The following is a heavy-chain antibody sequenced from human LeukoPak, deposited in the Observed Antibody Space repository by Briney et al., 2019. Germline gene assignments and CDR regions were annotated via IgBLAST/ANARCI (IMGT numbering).Heavy chain of an antibody. Sequence: PGGSLRLSCAASGFTFSSYAMHWVRQAPGKGLEWVAVIPYDGSNKYYADSVKGRFTISRDNSKNTLYLQMNSLRAEDTAVYYCASSIVPLRNAFDIWGQGTMVTVSS. V-gene: IGHV3-30*04. J-gene: IGHJ3*02. CDR3: ASSIVPLRNAFDI. D-gene: IGHD1-26*01. CDR2: IPYDGSNK. CDR1: GFTFSSYA.